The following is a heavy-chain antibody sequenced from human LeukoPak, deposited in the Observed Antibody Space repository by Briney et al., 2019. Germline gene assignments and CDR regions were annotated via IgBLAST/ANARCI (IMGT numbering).Heavy chain of an antibody. J-gene: IGHJ1*01. D-gene: IGHD2-2*01. CDR3: ANTVSGYCSSTSCPPEYFQH. CDR1: GFTFSSYA. V-gene: IGHV3-23*01. Sequence: PGGSLRLSCAASGFTFSSYAMSWVRQAPGKGLEWASAISGSGGSTYYADSVKGRFTISRDNSKNTLYLQMNSLRAEDTAVYYCANTVSGYCSSTSCPPEYFQHWGHGTLVTVSS. CDR2: ISGSGGST.